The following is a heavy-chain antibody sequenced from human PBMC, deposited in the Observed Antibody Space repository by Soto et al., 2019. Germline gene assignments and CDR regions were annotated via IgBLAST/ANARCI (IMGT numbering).Heavy chain of an antibody. Sequence: GGSLRLSCAASGFTFSSYSMNWVRQAPGKGLEWVSYISSSSTIYYADSVKGRFTISRDNAKNSLYLQMNSLRDEDTAVYYCARGGPSYYDSSGYYNWGQGTLVTVSS. CDR1: GFTFSSYS. D-gene: IGHD3-22*01. J-gene: IGHJ4*02. CDR2: ISSSSTI. CDR3: ARGGPSYYDSSGYYN. V-gene: IGHV3-48*02.